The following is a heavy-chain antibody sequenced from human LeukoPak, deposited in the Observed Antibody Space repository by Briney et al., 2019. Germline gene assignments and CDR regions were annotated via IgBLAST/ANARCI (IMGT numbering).Heavy chain of an antibody. CDR2: INPNSGGT. D-gene: IGHD3-16*01. Sequence: ASVKVSCKASGYTFTGYYMHWVRQAPGQGLEWMGWINPNSGGTNYAQKFQGRVTMTRDTSISTAYMELSRLRSDDTAVYYCARDPSNYGGAFDIWGQGTMVTVSS. CDR3: ARDPSNYGGAFDI. V-gene: IGHV1-2*02. CDR1: GYTFTGYY. J-gene: IGHJ3*02.